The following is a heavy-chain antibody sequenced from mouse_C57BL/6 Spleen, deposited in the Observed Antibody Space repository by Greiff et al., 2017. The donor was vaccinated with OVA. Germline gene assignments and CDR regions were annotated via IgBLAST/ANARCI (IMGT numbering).Heavy chain of an antibody. CDR1: GFTFSDYY. V-gene: IGHV5-16*01. J-gene: IGHJ1*03. CDR3: ARKGIEYYGSSGYFDV. D-gene: IGHD1-1*01. Sequence: EVKLMESEGGLVQPGSSMKLSCTASGFTFSDYYMAWVRQVPEKGLEWVANINYDGSSTYYLDSLKSRFIISRDNAKNILYLQMSSLKSEDTATYYCARKGIEYYGSSGYFDVWGTGTTVTVSS. CDR2: INYDGSST.